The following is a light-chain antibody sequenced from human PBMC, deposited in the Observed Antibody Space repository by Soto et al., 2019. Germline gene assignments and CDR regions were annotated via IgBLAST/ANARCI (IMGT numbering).Light chain of an antibody. CDR2: GNS. V-gene: IGLV1-40*01. J-gene: IGLJ1*01. CDR1: SSSIGAGYD. CDR3: QSFDISLSAWV. Sequence: QSVLTQPPSMSGAPGQRVIISCTGCSSSIGAGYDVHWYQQFPGTAPKLLIYGNSNRPSGVPDRFSGSKSGTSASLAITGLQAEDEADYYCQSFDISLSAWVFGRGTKVTVL.